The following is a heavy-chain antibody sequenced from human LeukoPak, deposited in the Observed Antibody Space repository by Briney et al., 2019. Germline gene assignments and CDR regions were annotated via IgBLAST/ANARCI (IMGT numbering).Heavy chain of an antibody. CDR3: AREDASGGYYDSSGYYYEDD. D-gene: IGHD3-22*01. V-gene: IGHV3-74*01. CDR2: INSDGSST. CDR1: ELTFSSYW. Sequence: GGSLRLSCAASELTFSSYWMHWVRQAAGKGLVWVARINSDGSSTSYADSVKGRFTISRDNAKNTLYLQMNSLRAESTAVYYCAREDASGGYYDSSGYYYEDDWGQGILVSVSS. J-gene: IGHJ4*02.